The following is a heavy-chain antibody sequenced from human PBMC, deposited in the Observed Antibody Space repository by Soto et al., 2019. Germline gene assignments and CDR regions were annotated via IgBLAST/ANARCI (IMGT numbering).Heavy chain of an antibody. CDR3: TAYTISVKRRFV. D-gene: IGHD6-25*01. CDR2: VKSSSCGGKT. J-gene: IGHJ3*01. CDR1: GFPFNNAW. V-gene: IGHV3-15*07. Sequence: EVQLMESGGGLVKPGGSLRLSCAASGFPFNNAWMNWVRQAPGKGLEWVGRVKSSSCGGKTDYSAPVKGRFIISRAYSMNTLYLQMNSLQTEDTAVYYCTAYTISVKRRFVWGQGTRVTVSS.